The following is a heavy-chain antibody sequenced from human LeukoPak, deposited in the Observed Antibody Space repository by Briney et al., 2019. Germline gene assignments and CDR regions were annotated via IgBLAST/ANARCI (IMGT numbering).Heavy chain of an antibody. CDR3: ARDICSSCSYYYGMDV. CDR1: GFTFSSYS. J-gene: IGHJ6*02. D-gene: IGHD6-13*01. Sequence: PGGSLRLSCAASGFTFSSYSMNWVRQAPGKGLEWVSYISSSSSTIYYADSVKGRFTISRDNAKNSLYLQMNSLRAEDTAVYYCARDICSSCSYYYGMDVWGQGTTVTVSS. V-gene: IGHV3-48*04. CDR2: ISSSSSTI.